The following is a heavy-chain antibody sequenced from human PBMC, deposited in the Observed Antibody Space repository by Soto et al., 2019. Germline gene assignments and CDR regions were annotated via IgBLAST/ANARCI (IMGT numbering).Heavy chain of an antibody. D-gene: IGHD1-1*01. Sequence: QVQLVQSGAEVKKPGASVKVSCKASGYTFTGYYMHWVRQAPGQGLEWMGWINPNSGGTNYAQKYQGWGTMTTDTSISTAYMELSRLRSDDTAVYYCARDDGTVYYGMDVWGQGTTVTVSS. CDR1: GYTFTGYY. J-gene: IGHJ6*02. V-gene: IGHV1-2*04. CDR2: INPNSGGT. CDR3: ARDDGTVYYGMDV.